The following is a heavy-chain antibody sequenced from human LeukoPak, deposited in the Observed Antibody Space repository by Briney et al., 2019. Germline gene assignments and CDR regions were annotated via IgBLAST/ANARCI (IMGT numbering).Heavy chain of an antibody. CDR1: GFTFGSYA. CDR2: TSYDGRHK. J-gene: IGHJ6*03. CDR3: AREQYDYYYYYMDV. D-gene: IGHD2/OR15-2a*01. V-gene: IGHV3-30*01. Sequence: GGSLRLSCAASGFTFGSYAMHWVRQAPGKGLEWMAVTSYDGRHKYHADSVRGRLTISRDNSRNTLYLQLNSLRPVDTAVYYCAREQYDYYYYYMDVWGKGTTVTVSS.